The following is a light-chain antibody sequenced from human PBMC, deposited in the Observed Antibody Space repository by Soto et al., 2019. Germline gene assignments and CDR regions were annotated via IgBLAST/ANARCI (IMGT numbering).Light chain of an antibody. CDR3: SSHTLSRALQV. J-gene: IGLJ1*01. Sequence: QSALTQPASVSGSPGQSITISCTGTSGDVGGYYYVSWYQQLPGKAPKLMISEVSNRPSGVSNRFSGSKSGNTASLTISGLQAEDEADYYCSSHTLSRALQVFGTGTQLTVL. V-gene: IGLV2-14*01. CDR1: SGDVGGYYY. CDR2: EVS.